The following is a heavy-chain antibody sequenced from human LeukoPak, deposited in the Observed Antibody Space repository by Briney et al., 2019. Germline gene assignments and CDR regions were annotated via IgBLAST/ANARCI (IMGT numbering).Heavy chain of an antibody. CDR1: GFTFSSFA. J-gene: IGHJ4*01. V-gene: IGHV3-23*01. D-gene: IGHD3-10*01. CDR2: ISGSGAST. CDR3: AAEGGYDSGSPFDY. Sequence: GGSLRLSCAASGFTFSSFAMTWVRQAPGKGLEWVSAISGSGASTYDADSVKGRFTISRDNAKNTLDLQMNSLRAEDSALYYCAAEGGYDSGSPFDYWGHRTPVTVSS.